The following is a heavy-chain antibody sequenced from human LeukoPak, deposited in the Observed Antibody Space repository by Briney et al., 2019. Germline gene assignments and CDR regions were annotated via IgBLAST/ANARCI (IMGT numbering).Heavy chain of an antibody. D-gene: IGHD2-2*01. CDR2: INHSGST. J-gene: IGHJ5*02. Sequence: PSETLSLTCAVYGGSFSGYYWSWIRQPPGKGLGWIGEINHSGSTNYNPSLKSRVTISVDTSKNQFSLKLSSVTAADTAVYYCARGPVQYQLLSYNWFDPWGQGTLVTVSS. V-gene: IGHV4-34*01. CDR1: GGSFSGYY. CDR3: ARGPVQYQLLSYNWFDP.